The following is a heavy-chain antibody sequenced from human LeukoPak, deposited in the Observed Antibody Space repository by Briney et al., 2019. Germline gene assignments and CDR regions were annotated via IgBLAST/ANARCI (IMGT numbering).Heavy chain of an antibody. CDR1: GFTFSTYR. V-gene: IGHV3-53*05. CDR2: IYRGGST. J-gene: IGHJ3*01. CDR3: ARDMQLST. D-gene: IGHD3-16*02. Sequence: GGSLGLSCAASGFTFSTYRMNWVRQAPGKGLEWVSVIYRGGSTYYADSVKGRFTIYRDNYENTLYLQMNSLRAEDTAVYYCARDMQLSTWGLGTMVTVSS.